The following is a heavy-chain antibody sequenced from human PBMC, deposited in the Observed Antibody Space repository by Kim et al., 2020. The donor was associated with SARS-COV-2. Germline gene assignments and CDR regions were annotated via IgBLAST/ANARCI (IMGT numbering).Heavy chain of an antibody. V-gene: IGHV4-59*01. D-gene: IGHD3-10*01. CDR3: ARYGSGTYPLFDF. CDR1: GGSISGYY. Sequence: SETLSLTCSVSGGSISGYYWSWIRQPPGKRLEWIGYIYNSETTNYNPSLKSRVTMSIDASKNQFSLNLGSVTAADTASDYCARYGSGTYPLFDFWGQGVRVTESS. CDR2: IYNSETT. J-gene: IGHJ4*02.